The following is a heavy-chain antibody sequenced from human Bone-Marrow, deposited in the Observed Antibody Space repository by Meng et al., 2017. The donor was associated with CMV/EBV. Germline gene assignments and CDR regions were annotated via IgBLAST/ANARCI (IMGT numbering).Heavy chain of an antibody. V-gene: IGHV3-7*01. CDR3: ARRVQGISHGIYYYYYGMDV. CDR1: GFTFSSYW. J-gene: IGHJ6*02. D-gene: IGHD1-14*01. CDR2: IKQDGSEK. Sequence: GESLKISCAASGFTFSSYWMSWVRQAPGKGLEWVANIKQDGSEKYYVDSVKGRFTISRDNAKNSLYLQMNSLRAEDTAVYYCARRVQGISHGIYYYYYGMDVWGQGTTVTVYS.